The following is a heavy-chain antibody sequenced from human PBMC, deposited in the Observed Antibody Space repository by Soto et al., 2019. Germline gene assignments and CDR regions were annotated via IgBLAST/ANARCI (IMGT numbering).Heavy chain of an antibody. CDR3: ARCNSSSWYYYYYGMDV. V-gene: IGHV1-69*13. CDR1: GGTFSSYA. D-gene: IGHD6-13*01. Sequence: ASVKVSCKASGGTFSSYAISWVRQAPGQGLEWMGGIIPIFGTANYAQKFQSRVTITADESTSTAYMELSSLRSEDTAVYYCARCNSSSWYYYYYGMDVWGQGTTVTVSS. CDR2: IIPIFGTA. J-gene: IGHJ6*02.